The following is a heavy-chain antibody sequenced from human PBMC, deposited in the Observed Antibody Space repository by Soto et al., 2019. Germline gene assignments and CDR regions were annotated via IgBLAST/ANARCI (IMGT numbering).Heavy chain of an antibody. Sequence: QITLKESGPTLVKPTQTLTLTCTFSGFSLTTTGVDVGWVRQPPGKALEWLALIYWDDDRRLSPSLKNRLTITSNTCKDQVVLTLTNMDPVDTATYYCVHSFYDLSGPFLFDYWGQGTLVTVSS. CDR2: IYWDDDR. V-gene: IGHV2-5*02. CDR1: GFSLTTTGVD. J-gene: IGHJ4*02. D-gene: IGHD3-22*01. CDR3: VHSFYDLSGPFLFDY.